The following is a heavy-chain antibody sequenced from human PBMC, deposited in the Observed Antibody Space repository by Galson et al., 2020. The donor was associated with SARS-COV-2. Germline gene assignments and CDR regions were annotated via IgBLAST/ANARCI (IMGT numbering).Heavy chain of an antibody. CDR3: ARDGEGYTLDD. CDR1: GFTFSSYG. V-gene: IGHV3-33*01. Sequence: GGSLRLSCAASGFTFSSYGMHWVRQAPGKGLEWVAVIWYDGSNKYYADSVKGRFTISRDNSKNTLYLQMNSLRAEDTAVYYCARDGEGYTLDDWGQGTLVTVSS. J-gene: IGHJ4*02. CDR2: IWYDGSNK. D-gene: IGHD3-16*02.